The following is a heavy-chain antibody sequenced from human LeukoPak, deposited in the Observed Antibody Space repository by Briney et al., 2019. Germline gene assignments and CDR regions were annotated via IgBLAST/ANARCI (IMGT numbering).Heavy chain of an antibody. CDR3: AREHGGDSGHFDY. D-gene: IGHD4-23*01. CDR2: IKEAGSEK. Sequence: GGSLRLSCAASGFTFSTYWMTWVRQAPGKGLEWVANIKEAGSEKFYVDSVKGRFTISRDNAKNSLHLQMNSLRAEDTAVYYCAREHGGDSGHFDYWGQGALVTVSS. V-gene: IGHV3-7*01. J-gene: IGHJ4*02. CDR1: GFTFSTYW.